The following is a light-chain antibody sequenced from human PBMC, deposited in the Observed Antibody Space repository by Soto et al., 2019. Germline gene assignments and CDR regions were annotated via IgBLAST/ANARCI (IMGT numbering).Light chain of an antibody. Sequence: QSALTQPASVSGSPGQPITISCTGTSSDVGSYNLVSWYQQHPGKAPKLMIYEGSQRPSGVSNRFSGSKSGSTASLTISGLQAEDEADYYCCSYAGSSTVVFGGGTKLTVL. CDR2: EGS. V-gene: IGLV2-23*01. CDR1: SSDVGSYNL. J-gene: IGLJ2*01. CDR3: CSYAGSSTVV.